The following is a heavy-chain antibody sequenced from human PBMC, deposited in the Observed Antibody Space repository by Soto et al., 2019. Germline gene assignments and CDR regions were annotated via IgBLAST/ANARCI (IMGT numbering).Heavy chain of an antibody. Sequence: PSETLSLTCAVYGGSFSGYYWSWIRQPSGKGLEWIGEINHSGSTNYNPSLKSRVTISVDTSKNQFSLKLSSVTAADTAVYYCARGGDNWNPKRGEAKHYYYYGMDVWGQGTTVTVSS. CDR2: INHSGST. CDR1: GGSFSGYY. J-gene: IGHJ6*02. D-gene: IGHD1-20*01. CDR3: ARGGDNWNPKRGEAKHYYYYGMDV. V-gene: IGHV4-34*01.